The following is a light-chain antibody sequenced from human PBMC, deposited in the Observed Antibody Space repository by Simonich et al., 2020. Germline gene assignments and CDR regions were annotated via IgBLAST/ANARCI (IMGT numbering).Light chain of an antibody. CDR2: EGS. J-gene: IGLJ2*01. Sequence: QSALTQPASVSGSPGQSITISCTGTSSDVGSVNLVSWYQQHPGKAPKLMIYEGSKRPSGVSNRFSGSKSGHTASLTISGLQAEDEADYYCSSYTSSSTVVFGGGTKLTVL. V-gene: IGLV2-14*02. CDR3: SSYTSSSTVV. CDR1: SSDVGSVNL.